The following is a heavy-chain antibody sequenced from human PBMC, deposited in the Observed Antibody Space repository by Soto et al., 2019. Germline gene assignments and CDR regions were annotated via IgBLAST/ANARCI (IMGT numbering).Heavy chain of an antibody. CDR2: ISGSGGSP. D-gene: IGHD2-21*01. CDR3: TKARCVGDSCFVPDY. Sequence: PGGSLRLSCAASGFTFSNYSMNWVRQAPGKGLEWVSSISGSGGSPNYADSVQGRFTISRDNTRNTLLLVMNSLRAEDTATYYCTKARCVGDSCFVPDYWGHGTPVTVSS. CDR1: GFTFSNYS. J-gene: IGHJ4*01. V-gene: IGHV3-23*01.